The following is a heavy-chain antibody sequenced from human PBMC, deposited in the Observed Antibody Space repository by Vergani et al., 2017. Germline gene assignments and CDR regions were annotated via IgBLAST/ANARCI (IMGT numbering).Heavy chain of an antibody. V-gene: IGHV4-31*03. CDR1: GGSIDGGGHY. J-gene: IGHJ6*02. D-gene: IGHD3-9*01. Sequence: QVQLRESGPGLVKVSQTLSLTCLVSGGSIDGGGHYWSWIRQFPGNGLEWIGYIYGTGSAYYNPSLRSRVSISVDTSENQVSLKLRSVTAADTAVYFCARVMYRDEASTGYRLEGMDIWGQGTTVTISS. CDR3: ARVMYRDEASTGYRLEGMDI. CDR2: IYGTGSA.